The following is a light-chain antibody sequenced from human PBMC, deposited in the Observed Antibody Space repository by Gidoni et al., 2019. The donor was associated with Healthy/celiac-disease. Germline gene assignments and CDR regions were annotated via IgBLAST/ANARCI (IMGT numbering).Light chain of an antibody. CDR2: DVS. CDR3: SSYTSSSPVV. CDR1: SSDVCGYNY. J-gene: IGLJ2*01. V-gene: IGLV2-14*03. Sequence: QSALTQPASVSGSPGQSLTISCTGTSSDVCGYNYVSCYQHHTGKAPNLMIYDVSNRPSGVSNRFSGSKSGNTASLTISGLQAEDEADYYCSSYTSSSPVVFGGGTKLTVL.